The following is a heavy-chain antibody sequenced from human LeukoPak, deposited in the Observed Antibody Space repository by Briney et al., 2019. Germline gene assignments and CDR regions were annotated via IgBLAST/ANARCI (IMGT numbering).Heavy chain of an antibody. J-gene: IGHJ4*02. V-gene: IGHV1-18*04. D-gene: IGHD2-2*01. CDR3: ARPYCSGNKCYRLDY. CDR1: GYSFSSYG. Sequence: ASVKVSCKTSGYSFSSYGLNWVRQAPGQGREWIGWFNGYNGNTMSTQKFQGRIIMTADTSANTGYMELRSLTSDDTAVYFCARPYCSGNKCYRLDYWGQGTLVTVSS. CDR2: FNGYNGNT.